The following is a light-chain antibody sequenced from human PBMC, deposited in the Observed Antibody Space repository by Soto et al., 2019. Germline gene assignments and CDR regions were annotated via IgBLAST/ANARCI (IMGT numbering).Light chain of an antibody. J-gene: IGKJ2*01. V-gene: IGKV1-9*01. Sequence: DIQLTQSPSFLSASVGDRVTITCRASQGISSYLAWCQQKPGKAPKLLINAASTLQSGVPSRFSGSGSGTEFTLTISSLQPEDFATYYCLQVNSYPRTFGQGTKLEIK. CDR1: QGISSY. CDR3: LQVNSYPRT. CDR2: AAS.